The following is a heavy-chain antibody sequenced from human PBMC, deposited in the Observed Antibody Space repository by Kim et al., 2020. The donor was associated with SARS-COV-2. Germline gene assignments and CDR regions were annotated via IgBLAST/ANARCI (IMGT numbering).Heavy chain of an antibody. D-gene: IGHD3-10*01. Sequence: GGSLRLSCAASGFTFDDYAMHWVRQAPGKGLEWVSTITWNSGSIGYADSVRGRFTVSRDNPNSSLFLQMNSLRPDDTALYYCTKDGGDGFNPYYYFYMDAWGKGTTVTVSS. CDR3: TKDGGDGFNPYYYFYMDA. V-gene: IGHV3-9*01. CDR1: GFTFDDYA. CDR2: ITWNSGSI. J-gene: IGHJ6*03.